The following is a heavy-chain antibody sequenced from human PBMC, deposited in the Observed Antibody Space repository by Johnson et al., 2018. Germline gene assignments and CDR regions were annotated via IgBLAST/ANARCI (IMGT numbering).Heavy chain of an antibody. V-gene: IGHV1-69*11. CDR3: AQGEQWLAAYGMDV. D-gene: IGHD6-19*01. Sequence: QVQLVQSGAEVKKPGSSVKVSCKASGGTFSSYTISWVRQAPGQGLEWMGRIIPILGTANYAQKFQGRVTITADESTSTAYMELSSLGSEDTAVYSCAQGEQWLAAYGMDVWGQGTTVTVSS. CDR1: GGTFSSYT. CDR2: IIPILGTA. J-gene: IGHJ6*02.